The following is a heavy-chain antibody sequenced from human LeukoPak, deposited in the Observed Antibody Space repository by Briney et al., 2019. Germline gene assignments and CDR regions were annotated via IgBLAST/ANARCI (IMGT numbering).Heavy chain of an antibody. Sequence: GGSLRLSCAASGFTFSNHGMNRVRQAPGKGLEWVSGISPSGDITYYADSVKGRFTISRDNSKNTLYLEMISLTAEDTAVYYCAKDDAWLRFGEWSQGTLVTVSS. J-gene: IGHJ4*02. CDR2: ISPSGDIT. V-gene: IGHV3-23*01. CDR1: GFTFSNHG. D-gene: IGHD3-10*01. CDR3: AKDDAWLRFGE.